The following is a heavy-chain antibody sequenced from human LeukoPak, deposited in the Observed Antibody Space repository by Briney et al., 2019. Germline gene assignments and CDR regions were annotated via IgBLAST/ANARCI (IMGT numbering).Heavy chain of an antibody. CDR1: GFTFSTYS. D-gene: IGHD2-2*01. J-gene: IGHJ4*02. Sequence: PGGSLTLSCAASGFTFSTYSMNWVRQAPGQGLEWVSYISSSGSTIYYADSVKGRFTISRDNAKNSLYLQMNSLRAEDTAVYYCARRSSRSFDYWGQGTLVTVSS. CDR2: ISSSGSTI. CDR3: ARRSSRSFDY. V-gene: IGHV3-48*04.